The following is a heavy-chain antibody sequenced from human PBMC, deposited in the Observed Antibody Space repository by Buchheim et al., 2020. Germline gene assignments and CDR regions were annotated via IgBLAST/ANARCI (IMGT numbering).Heavy chain of an antibody. CDR3: ARTPLRVTYYYDSSGSLPHFDY. CDR2: IYYSGST. D-gene: IGHD3-22*01. V-gene: IGHV4-31*03. CDR1: GGSISSGGYY. J-gene: IGHJ4*02. Sequence: QVQLQESGPGLVKPSQTLSLTCTVSGGSISSGGYYWSWIRQHPGKGLEWIGYIYYSGSTYYNPSLKSRVTISVDTSKNQFSLKLSSVTAADTAVYYCARTPLRVTYYYDSSGSLPHFDYWGQGTL.